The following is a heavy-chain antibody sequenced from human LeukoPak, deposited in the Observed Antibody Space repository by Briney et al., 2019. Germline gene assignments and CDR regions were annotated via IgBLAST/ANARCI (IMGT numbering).Heavy chain of an antibody. CDR3: ATASLRFAAYSSSWYEYYYYYMDV. CDR2: FDPEDGET. D-gene: IGHD6-13*01. J-gene: IGHJ6*03. CDR1: GYTLTELS. V-gene: IGHV1-24*01. Sequence: ASVTVSCKVSGYTLTELSMHWVRQAPGKGLEWMGGFDPEDGETIYAQKFQGRVAMTEDTSTDTDYMELSSLRSDDTAVYYCATASLRFAAYSSSWYEYYYYYMDVWGKGTTVTVSS.